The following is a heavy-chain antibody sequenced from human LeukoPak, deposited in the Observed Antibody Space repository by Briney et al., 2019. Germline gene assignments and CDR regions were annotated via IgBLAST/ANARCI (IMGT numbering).Heavy chain of an antibody. V-gene: IGHV4-34*01. CDR1: GGSFSGYY. Sequence: SETLSLTCAVYGGSFSGYYRSWIRQPPGKGLEWIGEINHSGSTNYNPSLKSRVTISVDTSKNQFSLKVSSVTAADTAVYYCAREIMNWFDPWGQGTLVTVSS. J-gene: IGHJ5*02. D-gene: IGHD3-16*01. CDR3: AREIMNWFDP. CDR2: INHSGST.